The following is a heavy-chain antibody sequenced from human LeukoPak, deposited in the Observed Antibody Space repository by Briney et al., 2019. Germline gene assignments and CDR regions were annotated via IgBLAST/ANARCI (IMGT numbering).Heavy chain of an antibody. Sequence: PGESLKISCKGSGYSFTSYWIGWVRQMPGKGLEWMGIIYPGDSDTKYSPSFQGQVTISVDKSISTAYLQWSSLKASDTAMYYCARRIHCSSTSCYSGMDVWGKGTTVTVSS. CDR2: IYPGDSDT. CDR3: ARRIHCSSTSCYSGMDV. D-gene: IGHD2-2*01. J-gene: IGHJ6*03. V-gene: IGHV5-51*01. CDR1: GYSFTSYW.